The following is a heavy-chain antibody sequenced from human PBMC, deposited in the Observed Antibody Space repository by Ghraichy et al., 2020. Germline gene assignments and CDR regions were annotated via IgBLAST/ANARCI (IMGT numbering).Heavy chain of an antibody. J-gene: IGHJ4*02. Sequence: VSLIYTGGSTYYADSVKGRFTISRDTSKNTLYLQMNSLRVEDTAVYYCASHRYGSPDYWGQGTLVTVSS. CDR3: ASHRYGSPDY. V-gene: IGHV3-53*01. CDR2: IYTGGST. D-gene: IGHD5-18*01.